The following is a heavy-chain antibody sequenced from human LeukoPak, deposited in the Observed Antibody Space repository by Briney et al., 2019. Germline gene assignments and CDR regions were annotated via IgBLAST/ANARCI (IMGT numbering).Heavy chain of an antibody. J-gene: IGHJ4*02. CDR3: ARGGEYCSSTSCSDY. V-gene: IGHV4-31*03. Sequence: SETLSLTCTVSGGPISSGGYYWSWIRQHPGKGLEWVGYIYYSGSTYYNPSLKSRVTISVDTSKNQFSLKLSSVTAADTAVYYCARGGEYCSSTSCSDYWGQGTLVTVSS. D-gene: IGHD2-2*01. CDR2: IYYSGST. CDR1: GGPISSGGYY.